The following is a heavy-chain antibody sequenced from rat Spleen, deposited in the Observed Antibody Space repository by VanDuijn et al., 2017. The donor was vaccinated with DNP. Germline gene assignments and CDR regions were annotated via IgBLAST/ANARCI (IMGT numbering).Heavy chain of an antibody. CDR3: AKDYNSGFAY. CDR1: GFTFSDYD. V-gene: IGHV5S13*01. D-gene: IGHD4-3*01. CDR2: ISSTGVVT. J-gene: IGHJ2*01. Sequence: EVQLVESGGGLVQPGRSLKLSCVASGFTFSDYDMAWVRQAPTKGLEWVAAISSTGVVTYYRDSVKGRFTVSRDNAENTVYLQMNSLRSEDTATYYCAKDYNSGFAYWGQGVMVTVSS.